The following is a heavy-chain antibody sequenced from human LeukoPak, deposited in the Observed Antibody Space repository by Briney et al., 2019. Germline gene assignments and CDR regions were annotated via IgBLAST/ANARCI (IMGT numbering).Heavy chain of an antibody. CDR1: GGSISSSDW. J-gene: IGHJ4*02. D-gene: IGHD4-17*01. CDR3: AREDYGNSFDY. Sequence: PSGTLSLTCAVSGGSISSSDWWSWVRQPPGKGLEWIGSIYYSGSTYYNPSLKSRVTISVDTSKNQFSLKLSSVTAADTAVYYCAREDYGNSFDYWGQGTLVTVSS. V-gene: IGHV4-4*02. CDR2: IYYSGST.